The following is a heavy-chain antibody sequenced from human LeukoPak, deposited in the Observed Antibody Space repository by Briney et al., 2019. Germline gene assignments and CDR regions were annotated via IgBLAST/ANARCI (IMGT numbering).Heavy chain of an antibody. J-gene: IGHJ4*02. D-gene: IGHD6-19*01. CDR1: GFTFSSYG. CDR3: ARVSYSSGWDFDY. V-gene: IGHV3-30*03. Sequence: QSGGSLRLSCAASGFTFSSYGMHWVRQAPGKGLEWVAVISYDGSNKYYADSVKGRFTISRDNSKNTLYLQMNSLRAEDTAVYYCARVSYSSGWDFDYWGQGTLVTVSS. CDR2: ISYDGSNK.